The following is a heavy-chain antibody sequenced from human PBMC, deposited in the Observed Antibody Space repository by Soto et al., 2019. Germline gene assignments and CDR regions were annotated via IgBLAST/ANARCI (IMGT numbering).Heavy chain of an antibody. V-gene: IGHV3-74*01. Sequence: GGSLRLSCAAAGFTFSNSWMHWVRQAPGKGLVWVSYINSDGSTTTYADSVKGRFTISRDNAKNTVYLQITRLTAEDTAVYYCARDRSYTTDYWGQGTLVTASS. CDR1: GFTFSNSW. CDR3: ARDRSYTTDY. CDR2: INSDGSTT. D-gene: IGHD1-26*01. J-gene: IGHJ4*02.